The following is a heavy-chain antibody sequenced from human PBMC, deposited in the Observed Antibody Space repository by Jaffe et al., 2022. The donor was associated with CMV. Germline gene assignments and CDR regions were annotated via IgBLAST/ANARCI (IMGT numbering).Heavy chain of an antibody. Sequence: EVQLVESGGGLVQPGGSLRLSCAASGFTFSSYEMNWVRQAPGKGLEWVSYISSSGSTIYYADSVKGRFTISRDNAKNSLYLQMNSLRAEDTAVYYCARVGDWFGENIPWDYYYYYMDVWGKGTTVTVSS. J-gene: IGHJ6*03. CDR1: GFTFSSYE. CDR2: ISSSGSTI. CDR3: ARVGDWFGENIPWDYYYYYMDV. D-gene: IGHD3-10*01. V-gene: IGHV3-48*03.